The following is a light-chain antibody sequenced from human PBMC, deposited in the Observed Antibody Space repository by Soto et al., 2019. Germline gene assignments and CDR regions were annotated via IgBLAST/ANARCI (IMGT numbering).Light chain of an antibody. V-gene: IGLV2-14*03. J-gene: IGLJ1*01. Sequence: QSALTQPASVSGSPGQSITISCTGTSSDVGAYNYVSWYQHHPGKVPQLMIYDVSNRPSGVSNRFSGSKSGNTASLTISGLQAGDEADYYCSSYTSSNTYVFGTGTKVTVL. CDR2: DVS. CDR3: SSYTSSNTYV. CDR1: SSDVGAYNY.